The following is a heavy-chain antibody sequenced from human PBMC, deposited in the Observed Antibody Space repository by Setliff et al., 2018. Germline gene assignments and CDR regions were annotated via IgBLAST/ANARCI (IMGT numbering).Heavy chain of an antibody. V-gene: IGHV4-4*07. Sequence: SETLSLTCTVSGDSISSHIWTWIRQPAAGEGLEWIGRLYTSGDTDYNPSPKSRVTMSVDTSKNQLSLKLSSVTAADTAVYYCARDRVVVGAGRRGYYFDYWGQGTLVTVS. J-gene: IGHJ4*02. D-gene: IGHD2-15*01. CDR2: LYTSGDT. CDR3: ARDRVVVGAGRRGYYFDY. CDR1: GDSISSHI.